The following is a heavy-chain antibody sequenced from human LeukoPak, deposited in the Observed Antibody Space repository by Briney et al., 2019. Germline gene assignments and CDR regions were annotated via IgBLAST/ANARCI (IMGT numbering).Heavy chain of an antibody. CDR2: ISGSGGST. CDR1: GFTFSTYA. J-gene: IGHJ5*02. Sequence: GGSLRLSCAASGFTFSTYAMSWVRQAPGKGLEWVSAISGSGGSTYYADSVKGRFTISRDNSKNTLYLQMNSLRAEDTAVYYCARGKTSQNIVTRKTYNWFDPWGQGTLVTVSS. CDR3: ARGKTSQNIVTRKTYNWFDP. D-gene: IGHD2/OR15-2a*01. V-gene: IGHV3-23*01.